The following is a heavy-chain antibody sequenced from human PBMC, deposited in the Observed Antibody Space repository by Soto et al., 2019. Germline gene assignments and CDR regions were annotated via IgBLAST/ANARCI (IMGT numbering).Heavy chain of an antibody. D-gene: IGHD3-10*01. CDR2: INYSGRT. J-gene: IGHJ5*02. Sequence: QVQLQESGPGLVKPSQNLSLTCTVSGGSISSGGYYWSWIRQHPGKGLEWIGHINYSGRTYYNSSLKSRVSISVDTSKNQFSLKLSSVTAADTAIYYCARDYNRRPVGWFDPWGQGTLVTVSS. CDR3: ARDYNRRPVGWFDP. CDR1: GGSISSGGYY. V-gene: IGHV4-31*03.